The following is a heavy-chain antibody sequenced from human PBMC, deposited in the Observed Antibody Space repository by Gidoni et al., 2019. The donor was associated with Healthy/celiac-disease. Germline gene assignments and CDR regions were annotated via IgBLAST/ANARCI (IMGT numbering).Heavy chain of an antibody. CDR2: ISGSGGST. J-gene: IGHJ5*02. Sequence: EVQLLESGGGLVQPGGSLRLSCPASGFTFRSYAISWVRQAPGKGLDWVSAISGSGGSTYYADSVKGRFTISRDNSKNTLYLQMNSLRAEDTAVYYCAKQYSLRFLEWLNWFDPWGQGTLVTVSS. V-gene: IGHV3-23*01. CDR3: AKQYSLRFLEWLNWFDP. D-gene: IGHD3-3*01. CDR1: GFTFRSYA.